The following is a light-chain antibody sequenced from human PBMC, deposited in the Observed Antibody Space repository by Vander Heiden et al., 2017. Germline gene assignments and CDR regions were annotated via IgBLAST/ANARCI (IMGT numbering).Light chain of an antibody. CDR1: QGISSY. V-gene: IGKV1-8*01. J-gene: IGKJ4*01. CDR3: QQYYSYPLT. Sequence: AIRMTQSPSSFSASTGDRVTITCRASQGISSYLAWYQQKPGKAPKLLIYAASTLQSGVPSRFSGSGSGTDFTLTISCLQSEDFATYYCQQYYSYPLTFRAGTKVEI. CDR2: AAS.